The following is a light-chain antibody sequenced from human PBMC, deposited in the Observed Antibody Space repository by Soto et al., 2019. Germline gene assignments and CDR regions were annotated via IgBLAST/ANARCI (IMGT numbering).Light chain of an antibody. CDR1: SSNIGAGYD. CDR2: GNT. CDR3: QSYDSRLSGSV. V-gene: IGLV1-40*01. J-gene: IGLJ3*02. Sequence: QSVLTQPPSVSGAPGQRVTISCTGSSSNIGAGYDVHWYQQLPATAPKLLIYGNTNRPSGVPDRFSGSKSGTSASLAISRLQAEDGADYFCQSYDSRLSGSVFGGGTKVTVL.